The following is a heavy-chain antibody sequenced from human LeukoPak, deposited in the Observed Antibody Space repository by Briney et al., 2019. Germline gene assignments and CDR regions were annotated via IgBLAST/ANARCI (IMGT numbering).Heavy chain of an antibody. CDR1: GGSISSGSYD. D-gene: IGHD3-10*01. CDR2: IYTSGST. Sequence: SETLSLTCTVSGGSISSGSYDWRWIRQPAGKGLEWIGRIYTSGSTNYNPSLKSRVTISVDTSKNQFSLKLSSVTAADTAVYYCAVQLRGFGEASSFYFDYWGQGTLVTVSS. V-gene: IGHV4-61*02. J-gene: IGHJ4*02. CDR3: AVQLRGFGEASSFYFDY.